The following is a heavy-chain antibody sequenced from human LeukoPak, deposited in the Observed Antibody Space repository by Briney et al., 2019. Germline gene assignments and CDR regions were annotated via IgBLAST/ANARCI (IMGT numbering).Heavy chain of an antibody. CDR1: GFTFSSYA. Sequence: GGSLRLSCAASGFTFSSYAMSWVRQAPGKGLEWVSAISGSGGSTYYADSVKGRFTISRDNSKNTLYLQMNSLRAEDTAVYYCAKDGLQTYCYDSSGYYFNVWGQGTLVTVSS. CDR3: AKDGLQTYCYDSSGYYFNV. D-gene: IGHD3-22*01. V-gene: IGHV3-23*01. CDR2: ISGSGGST. J-gene: IGHJ4*02.